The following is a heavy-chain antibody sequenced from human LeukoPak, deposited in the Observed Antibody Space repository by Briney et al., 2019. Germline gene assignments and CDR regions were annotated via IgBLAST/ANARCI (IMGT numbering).Heavy chain of an antibody. CDR3: ASLMATTYGSAFDI. D-gene: IGHD5-24*01. J-gene: IGHJ3*02. CDR2: IKQDGSEK. V-gene: IGHV3-7*01. CDR1: GFTFSSYW. Sequence: PGGSLRLSCAASGFTFSSYWMSWVRQAPGKGLEWVANIKQDGSEKYYVDSVKGRFTISRDNAKNSLYLQMNSLRAEDTAVYYCASLMATTYGSAFDIWGQGTMVTVSS.